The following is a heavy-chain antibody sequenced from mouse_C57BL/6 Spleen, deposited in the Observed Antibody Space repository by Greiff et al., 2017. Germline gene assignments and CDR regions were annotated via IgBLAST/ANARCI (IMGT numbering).Heavy chain of an antibody. J-gene: IGHJ4*01. D-gene: IGHD1-1*01. CDR3: AKIPYYGSSYEDAMDY. V-gene: IGHV5-17*01. Sequence: EVKVVESGGGLVKPGGSLKPSCAASGFTFSDYGMHWVRQAPEKGLEWVAYISSGSSTIYYADTVKGRFTISRDNAKNTLFLQMTSLRSEDTAMYYCAKIPYYGSSYEDAMDYWGQGTSVTVSS. CDR1: GFTFSDYG. CDR2: ISSGSSTI.